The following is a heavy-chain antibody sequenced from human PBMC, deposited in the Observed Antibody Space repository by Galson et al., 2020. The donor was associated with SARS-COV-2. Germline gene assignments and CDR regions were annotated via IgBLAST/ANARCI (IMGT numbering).Heavy chain of an antibody. CDR1: GSTFRSYA. CDR3: ANNPPDYYGSGDYYYYMDV. Sequence: DGPLTLSWAASGSTFRSYATSRVRQAPGNRRARVPAISPSGGSTSPAASVKGRLTSSRDNSKNTLYLQMNSLRAEDTAVYYCANNPPDYYGSGDYYYYMDVWGKGTTVTVSS. J-gene: IGHJ6*03. V-gene: IGHV3-23*01. CDR2: ISPSGGST. D-gene: IGHD3-10*01.